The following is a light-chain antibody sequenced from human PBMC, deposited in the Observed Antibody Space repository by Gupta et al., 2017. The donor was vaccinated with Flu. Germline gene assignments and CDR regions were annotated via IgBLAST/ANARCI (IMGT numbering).Light chain of an antibody. CDR3: QQRSKWPWYT. V-gene: IGKV3-11*01. CDR2: DTS. J-gene: IGKJ2*01. CDR1: ESVSIY. Sequence: EIVLTQSPATLSLSPGERATLSCRASESVSIYLAWFQQKPGQAPRLLIYDTSNRATGIPARFSGSGSGTDFTLTISSLEPEDFAVYYCQQRSKWPWYTFGQGTKLEIK.